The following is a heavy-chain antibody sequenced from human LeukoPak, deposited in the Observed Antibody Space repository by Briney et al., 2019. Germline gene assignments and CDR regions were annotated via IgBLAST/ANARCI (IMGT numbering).Heavy chain of an antibody. CDR3: ARDWGFVAKAGSYYYYGMDV. Sequence: GGSLRLSCAASGFTFSSYSMNWVRQAPGKGLEWVSSISSSSSYIYYADSVKGRSTISRDNAKNSLYLQMNSLRAEDTAVYYCARDWGFVAKAGSYYYYGMDVWGQGTTVTVSS. V-gene: IGHV3-21*01. J-gene: IGHJ6*02. CDR2: ISSSSSYI. CDR1: GFTFSSYS. D-gene: IGHD5-12*01.